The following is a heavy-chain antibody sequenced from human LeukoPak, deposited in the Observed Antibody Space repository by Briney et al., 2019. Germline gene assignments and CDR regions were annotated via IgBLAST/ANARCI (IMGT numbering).Heavy chain of an antibody. J-gene: IGHJ4*02. V-gene: IGHV3-66*01. CDR1: GFTVSSNY. CDR2: IYSGGST. Sequence: GGSLRLSCAASGFTVSSNYMSWVRQAPGKGLEWVSVIYSGGSTYYADSVKGRFTISRDNSKNTLYLQMNSLRAEDTAVYYCASAGYRIGVFPYGGQGTLVTVPS. CDR3: ASAGYRIGVFPY. D-gene: IGHD3-3*01.